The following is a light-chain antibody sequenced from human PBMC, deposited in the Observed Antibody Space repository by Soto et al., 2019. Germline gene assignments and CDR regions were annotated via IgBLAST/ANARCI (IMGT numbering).Light chain of an antibody. CDR3: SSYAGSNNWV. CDR1: SSDVGGYKY. Sequence: QSVLTQPPSASGSHGQSVTISCTGTSSDVGGYKYVSWYQQHPGKAPKLMIYEVSKRPSGVPDRFSGSKSGNTASLTVSGLQAEDEADYYCSSYAGSNNWVFGGGTKLTVL. CDR2: EVS. V-gene: IGLV2-8*01. J-gene: IGLJ3*02.